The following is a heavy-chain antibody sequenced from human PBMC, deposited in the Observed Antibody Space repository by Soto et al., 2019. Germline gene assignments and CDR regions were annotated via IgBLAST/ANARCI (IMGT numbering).Heavy chain of an antibody. D-gene: IGHD3-22*01. CDR2: IYYSGST. J-gene: IGHJ4*02. CDR1: GGSISSGGYY. Sequence: SETLSLTCTVSGGSISSGGYYWSWIRQHPGKGLEWIGYIYYSGSTYYNPYLKSRVTLSVDTSKNQSSLKLSSVTAADTAVYYCARGEKSYYDSSGSDYYFDYWGQGTLVTVSS. CDR3: ARGEKSYYDSSGSDYYFDY. V-gene: IGHV4-31*03.